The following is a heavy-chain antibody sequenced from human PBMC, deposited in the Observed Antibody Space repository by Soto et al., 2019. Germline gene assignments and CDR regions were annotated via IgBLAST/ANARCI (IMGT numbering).Heavy chain of an antibody. CDR3: ARDTELSGFDY. CDR2: IWYDGSKK. V-gene: IGHV3-33*01. J-gene: IGHJ4*02. Sequence: GGSLRLSCAATGFTFTSYGMHWVRQAPGKGLEWVAVIWYDGSKKYYADSVKGRFTISRDNSKNTLHLQMNSLRAEDTAVYYCARDTELSGFDYWGQGTLVTVSS. CDR1: GFTFTSYG. D-gene: IGHD1-7*01.